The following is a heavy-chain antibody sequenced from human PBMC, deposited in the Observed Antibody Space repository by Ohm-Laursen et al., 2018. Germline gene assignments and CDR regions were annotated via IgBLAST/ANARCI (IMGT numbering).Heavy chain of an antibody. CDR3: ARGVSIGWSNWFDP. J-gene: IGHJ5*02. CDR1: GFTFSNYA. V-gene: IGHV4-34*01. Sequence: LRLSCTAPGFTFSNYAMYWIRQPPGKGLEWIGEINHSGSTNYNPSLKSRVTISVDTSKNQFSLKLSSVTAADTAVYYCARGVSIGWSNWFDPWGQGTLVTVSS. CDR2: INHSGST. D-gene: IGHD2-15*01.